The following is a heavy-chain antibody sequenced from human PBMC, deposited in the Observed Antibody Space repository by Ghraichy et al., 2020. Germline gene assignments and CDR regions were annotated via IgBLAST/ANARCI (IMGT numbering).Heavy chain of an antibody. CDR3: AKRPASGGWSSYYFDR. V-gene: IGHV3-23*01. D-gene: IGHD1-26*01. J-gene: IGHJ4*02. CDR2: TSGYGETT. CDR1: GFTFRNCG. Sequence: GGSLRLSCAVSGFTFRNCGMSWVRQAPGKGLEWVSGTSGYGETTYYADSVKGRFTISRDNSKNTLYLQMDSLRADDTAVYYCAKRPASGGWSSYYFDRWGQGILVTVSS.